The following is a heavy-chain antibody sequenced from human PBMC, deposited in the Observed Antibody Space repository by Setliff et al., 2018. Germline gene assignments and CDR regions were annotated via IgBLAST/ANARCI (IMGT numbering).Heavy chain of an antibody. CDR2: INVERSAL. D-gene: IGHD6-19*01. V-gene: IGHV3-48*01. CDR1: GFTFSTKS. CDR3: VCEYTSGWYVFDR. J-gene: IGHJ4*02. Sequence: PGGSLRLSCAASGFTFSTKSFNWVRQAPGKGLEWVSYINVERSALSYADSVKGRFTISRDNAKNSLYLQMNSLRAEDTAVYYCVCEYTSGWYVFDRWGQGTLVTVSS.